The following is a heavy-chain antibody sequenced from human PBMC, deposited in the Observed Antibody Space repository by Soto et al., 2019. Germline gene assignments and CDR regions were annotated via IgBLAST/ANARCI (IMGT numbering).Heavy chain of an antibody. Sequence: QVQLVQSGAEVKKPGPSVKVSCKASGGTFSSYAISWVRQAPGQGLEWMGGIIPSFGTANYAQKFQGRVTLTADESTSTAYMELSSLGSEDTAVYYCARDLRPGSSGQDYFDFWGQGTLVTVSS. CDR2: IIPSFGTA. V-gene: IGHV1-69*01. CDR1: GGTFSSYA. CDR3: ARDLRPGSSGQDYFDF. D-gene: IGHD6-19*01. J-gene: IGHJ4*02.